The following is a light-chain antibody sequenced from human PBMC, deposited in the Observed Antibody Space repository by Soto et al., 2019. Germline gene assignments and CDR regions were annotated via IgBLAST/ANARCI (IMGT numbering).Light chain of an antibody. CDR1: SSNIGADYD. CDR3: QAYDSSLSGYV. Sequence: QSVLTQPPSVSGAPGQRVTISCTGSSSNIGADYDVHWYQQLPGTAPKLLIYGNTNRPSGVPDRFSGPKSGTSASLAITGLQPEDEADDYCQAYDSSLSGYVFGTGTKLTVL. V-gene: IGLV1-40*01. J-gene: IGLJ1*01. CDR2: GNT.